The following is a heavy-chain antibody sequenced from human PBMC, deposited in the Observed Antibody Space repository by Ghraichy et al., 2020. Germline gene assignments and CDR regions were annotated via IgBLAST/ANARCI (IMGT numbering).Heavy chain of an antibody. Sequence: GGSLRLSCAASGFTFRRYAMHWVRQAPGKGLEWLAIISYDGKKPNYADSVKGRFTISRDNSENTLSLQMDTLRPDDTAIYFCVRDSLGSDYNPSGPVTNGFDPWGQGTLVAVSS. CDR2: ISYDGKKP. CDR3: VRDSLGSDYNPSGPVTNGFDP. D-gene: IGHD3-22*01. V-gene: IGHV3-30*03. CDR1: GFTFRRYA. J-gene: IGHJ5*02.